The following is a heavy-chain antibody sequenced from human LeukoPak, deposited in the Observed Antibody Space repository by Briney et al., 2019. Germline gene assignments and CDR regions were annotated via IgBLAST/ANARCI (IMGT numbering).Heavy chain of an antibody. Sequence: GGSPRLSCAASGFTFSSYAMSWVRQAPGKGLEWVSAISGSGGSTYYADPVKGRFTISRDNSKNTLYLQMNSLRAEDTAVYYCAKAPSSGWSYYFDYWGQGTLVTVSS. J-gene: IGHJ4*02. D-gene: IGHD6-19*01. CDR1: GFTFSSYA. CDR3: AKAPSSGWSYYFDY. CDR2: ISGSGGST. V-gene: IGHV3-23*01.